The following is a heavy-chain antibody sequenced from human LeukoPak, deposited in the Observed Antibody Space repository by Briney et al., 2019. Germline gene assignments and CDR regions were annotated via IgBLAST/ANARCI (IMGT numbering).Heavy chain of an antibody. J-gene: IGHJ4*02. CDR1: GGSISSSSYY. Sequence: SETLSLTCTVSGGSISSSSYYWGWIRQPPGKGLEWIGSIYYSGSTYYNPSLKSRVTISVDTSKNQFSLKLGSVTAADTAVYYCARDRYCTGGSCLDYWGQGTLVTVSS. CDR2: IYYSGST. D-gene: IGHD2-15*01. V-gene: IGHV4-39*07. CDR3: ARDRYCTGGSCLDY.